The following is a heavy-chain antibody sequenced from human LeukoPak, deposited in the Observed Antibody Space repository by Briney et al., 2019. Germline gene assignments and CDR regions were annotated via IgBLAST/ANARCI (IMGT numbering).Heavy chain of an antibody. V-gene: IGHV4-31*03. CDR2: IYYSGST. D-gene: IGHD2-15*01. Sequence: PSQTLSLTCTVSGGSISSGGYYWSWIRQHPGKGLEWIGYIYYSGSTYYNSSLKSRVTISVDTSKNQFSLKLSSVTAADTAVYYCARGETGLGYCSGGSCYGAIGAFDIWGQGTMVTVSS. CDR1: GGSISSGGYY. CDR3: ARGETGLGYCSGGSCYGAIGAFDI. J-gene: IGHJ3*02.